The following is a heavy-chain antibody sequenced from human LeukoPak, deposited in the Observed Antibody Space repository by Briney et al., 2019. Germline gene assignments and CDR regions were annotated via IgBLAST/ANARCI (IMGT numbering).Heavy chain of an antibody. J-gene: IGHJ4*02. CDR2: INDSGST. V-gene: IGHV4-34*01. D-gene: IGHD6-19*01. CDR3: ARRTYDIGWVLDY. CDR1: GGSFSSYY. Sequence: SETLSLTCAVYGGSFSSYYWSWIRQPPGKGLEWIGEINDSGSTNYSPSLKSRVSMSLDASKSQFSLKLRSVTAADTAIYYCARRTYDIGWVLDYWGQGALVTVSS.